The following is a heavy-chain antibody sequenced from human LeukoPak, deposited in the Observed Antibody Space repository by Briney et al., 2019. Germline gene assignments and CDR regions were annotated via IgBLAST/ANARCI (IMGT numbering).Heavy chain of an antibody. CDR1: GGSISSYY. Sequence: SETLSLTCTVSGGSISSYYWSWIRQPPGKGLEWIGYIYYSGSTNYNPSLKSRVTISVDTSKNQFSLKLSSVTAADTAVYYCARGKEYGEGFFDYWGQGTLVTVSS. J-gene: IGHJ4*02. V-gene: IGHV4-59*01. CDR3: ARGKEYGEGFFDY. D-gene: IGHD2/OR15-2a*01. CDR2: IYYSGST.